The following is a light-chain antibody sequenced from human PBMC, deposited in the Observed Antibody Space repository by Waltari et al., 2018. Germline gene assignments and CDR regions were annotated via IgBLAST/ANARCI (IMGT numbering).Light chain of an antibody. CDR1: QSVLYSSNNKIY. V-gene: IGKV4-1*01. CDR2: WAS. CDR3: QQYYSSPWT. Sequence: DIVMTQSPDSLAVSLGERATINCKSSQSVLYSSNNKIYLAWYQQKPGQPPRLLIYWASTRESGVPDRFSGSGSGTDFTLTISSLQAEDVAVYFCQQYYSSPWTFGQGTKVEIK. J-gene: IGKJ1*01.